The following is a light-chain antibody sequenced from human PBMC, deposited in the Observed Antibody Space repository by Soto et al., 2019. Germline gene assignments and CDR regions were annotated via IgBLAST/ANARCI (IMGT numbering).Light chain of an antibody. CDR1: QSVLYSSNNKNY. Sequence: DIVMTQSPDSLAVSLGERATVDGRSSQSVLYSSNNKNYLAWYQQKPGQPPKLLIYWASTRESGVPDRFSGSGSGTDFTLTISSLQAEDVAVYYCQQYYNTPLAFGQGTKVDIK. CDR2: WAS. CDR3: QQYYNTPLA. V-gene: IGKV4-1*01. J-gene: IGKJ1*01.